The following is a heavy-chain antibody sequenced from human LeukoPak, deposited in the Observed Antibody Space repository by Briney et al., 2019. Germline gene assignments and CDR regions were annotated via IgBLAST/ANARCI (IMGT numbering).Heavy chain of an antibody. D-gene: IGHD6-13*01. J-gene: IGHJ4*02. CDR1: GGSISTYC. Sequence: KPSETLSLTCAVSGGSISTYCWSWIRQPPGKGLEWIGYINDSGSTNYKPSLKSRVTISIDTSKNQFSLTLNSVTAADTAVYYCARSSSTWTRQLDYWGQGTLVTVSS. V-gene: IGHV4-59*01. CDR3: ARSSSTWTRQLDY. CDR2: INDSGST.